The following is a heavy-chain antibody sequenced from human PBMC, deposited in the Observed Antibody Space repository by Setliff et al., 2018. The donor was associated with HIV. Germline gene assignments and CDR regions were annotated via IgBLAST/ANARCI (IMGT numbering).Heavy chain of an antibody. CDR3: ARHAGPRNFWGGYASGMDV. CDR2: IWPDDSDT. J-gene: IGHJ6*03. Sequence: PGESLKISCKTSGYSFTNYWVGWVRQMPGKGLEWMGLIWPDDSDTMYSPSFQGQVTMSADKSISTAYLQWSSLRAPDTAMYYCARHAGPRNFWGGYASGMDVWGKGTTVTVSS. D-gene: IGHD3-3*01. CDR1: GYSFTNYW. V-gene: IGHV5-51*01.